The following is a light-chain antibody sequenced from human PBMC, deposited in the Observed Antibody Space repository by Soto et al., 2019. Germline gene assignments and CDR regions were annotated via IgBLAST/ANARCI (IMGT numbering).Light chain of an antibody. CDR1: QSVTSSY. Sequence: ESVLTQSPGTLSLSPGDRATLSCRATQSVTSSYFAWYQQKPGQAPRLLIYGVSSRATDIPDRFSGSGSGTDFTLTISRLEPEDFVVYYCQQYSSLPHTFGQGTKLEVK. CDR2: GVS. V-gene: IGKV3-20*01. CDR3: QQYSSLPHT. J-gene: IGKJ2*01.